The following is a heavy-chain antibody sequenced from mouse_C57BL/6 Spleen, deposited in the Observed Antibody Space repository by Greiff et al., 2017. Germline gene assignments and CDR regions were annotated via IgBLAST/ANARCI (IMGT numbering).Heavy chain of an antibody. CDR3: ARDGKGYFDV. D-gene: IGHD2-1*01. CDR1: GYSITSGYY. Sequence: EVQLQQSGPGLVKPSQSLSLTCSVTGYSITSGYYWNWIRQFPGNKLEWMGYISYDGSNNYNPSLKNRISITRDTSKNQFFLKLNSVTTEDTATYYWARDGKGYFDVWGTGTTVTVSS. CDR2: ISYDGSN. J-gene: IGHJ1*03. V-gene: IGHV3-6*01.